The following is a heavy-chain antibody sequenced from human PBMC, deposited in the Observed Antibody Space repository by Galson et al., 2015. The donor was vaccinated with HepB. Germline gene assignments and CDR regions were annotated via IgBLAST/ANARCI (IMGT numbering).Heavy chain of an antibody. Sequence: SVKVSCKASGYTFTSYGISWVRQAPGQGLEWMGWISAYNGNTNYAQKLQGRVTMTTDTSTSTAYMELRSLRSDDTAVYYCARDTVTTLSGFFSNWFDPWGQGTLVTVSS. J-gene: IGHJ5*02. V-gene: IGHV1-18*01. CDR3: ARDTVTTLSGFFSNWFDP. CDR1: GYTFTSYG. CDR2: ISAYNGNT. D-gene: IGHD4-17*01.